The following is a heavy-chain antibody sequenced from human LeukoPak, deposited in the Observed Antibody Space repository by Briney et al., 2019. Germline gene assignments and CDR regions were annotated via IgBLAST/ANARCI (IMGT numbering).Heavy chain of an antibody. CDR1: RFTFDSYS. CDR2: ISRSSSYI. J-gene: IGHJ6*03. Sequence: GGSLRLSCAASRFTFDSYSMIWVRQAPGKGLEWVSSISRSSSYINYADSVKGRFTISRDNAKNSLYLQMNSLRAEDTAVYYCASSYYGSGSYYYMDVWGKGTTVTISS. CDR3: ASSYYGSGSYYYMDV. D-gene: IGHD3-10*01. V-gene: IGHV3-21*01.